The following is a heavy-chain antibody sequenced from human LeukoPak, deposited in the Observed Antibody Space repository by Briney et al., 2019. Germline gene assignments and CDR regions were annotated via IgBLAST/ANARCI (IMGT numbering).Heavy chain of an antibody. D-gene: IGHD3-10*01. CDR1: GFTFSSYG. V-gene: IGHV3-30*02. Sequence: GGSVRLSCAASGFTFSSYGMHWVRQAPGKGLEWVAFIRYDGSNKYYADSVKGRFTISRDNSKNTLYLQMNSLRAEDTAVYYCAKPITMVRGVIIGDIDYWGQGTLVTVSS. J-gene: IGHJ4*02. CDR2: IRYDGSNK. CDR3: AKPITMVRGVIIGDIDY.